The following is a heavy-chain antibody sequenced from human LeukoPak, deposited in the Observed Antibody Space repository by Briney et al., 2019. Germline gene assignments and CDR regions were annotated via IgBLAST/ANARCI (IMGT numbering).Heavy chain of an antibody. V-gene: IGHV3-21*01. CDR1: GFTFSSYS. D-gene: IGHD2-15*01. J-gene: IGHJ3*02. Sequence: PGGSLRLSCAASGFTFSSYSMNWVRQAPGKGLEWVSSISSSSSYIYYADSVKGRFTISRDNAKNSLYLQMNSLRAEDTAVYYCARDLQMIPGSVAAFDIWGQGTMVTVSS. CDR2: ISSSSSYI. CDR3: ARDLQMIPGSVAAFDI.